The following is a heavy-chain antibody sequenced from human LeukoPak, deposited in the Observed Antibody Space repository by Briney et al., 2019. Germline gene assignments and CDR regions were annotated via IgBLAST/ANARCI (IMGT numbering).Heavy chain of an antibody. CDR1: GFIFSSYA. D-gene: IGHD6-6*01. V-gene: IGHV3-23*01. CDR3: ARGDSSSDYYYDMDV. CDR2: ISGSGGST. J-gene: IGHJ6*03. Sequence: GGSLRLSCAASGFIFSSYAMSWVRQAPGKGLEWVSTISGSGGSTYYADSVKGRFTISRDNSKNTVYLQMNSLRAEDTAVYYCARGDSSSDYYYDMDVWGKGTTVTVSS.